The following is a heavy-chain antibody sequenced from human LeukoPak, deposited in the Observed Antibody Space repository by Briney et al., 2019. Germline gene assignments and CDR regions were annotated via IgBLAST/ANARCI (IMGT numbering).Heavy chain of an antibody. J-gene: IGHJ4*02. V-gene: IGHV1-18*01. Sequence: ASVKVSCKASGYTFTSYGISWVRQAPGQGLEWMGWISAYNGNTNYAQKLQGRVTMTTDTSTSTAYKELRSQRSDDTAVYYCARDPYRSSSGFDYWGQGTLVTVSS. CDR1: GYTFTSYG. CDR3: ARDPYRSSSGFDY. D-gene: IGHD6-6*01. CDR2: ISAYNGNT.